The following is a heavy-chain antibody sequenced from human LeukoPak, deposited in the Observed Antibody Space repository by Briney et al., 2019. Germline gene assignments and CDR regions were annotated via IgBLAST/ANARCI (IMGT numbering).Heavy chain of an antibody. D-gene: IGHD3-22*01. CDR3: ARGWVRSSGPSSF. J-gene: IGHJ4*02. V-gene: IGHV3-48*03. Sequence: PGGSLRLSCSASGFTFSSYEMNWVRQAPGKGLEWVSHISSSGNIIYYADSVRGRFTISRDNAKNSLYLQMNSLRAEDTAVYYCARGWVRSSGPSSFWGQGTLVTVSS. CDR1: GFTFSSYE. CDR2: ISSSGNII.